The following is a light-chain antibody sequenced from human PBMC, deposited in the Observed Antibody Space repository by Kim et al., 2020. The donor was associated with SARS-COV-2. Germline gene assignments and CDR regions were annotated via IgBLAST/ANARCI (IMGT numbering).Light chain of an antibody. V-gene: IGKV3-11*01. J-gene: IGKJ4*01. CDR2: HVS. CDR1: QSVSSS. Sequence: LSPGERATLACRASQSVSSSLAWYRQKPGQVPRLLIYHVSNRATGIPARFSGSGSGTDFTLTISSLEPEDFAVYYCQQRRNWPLTFGGGTKVDIK. CDR3: QQRRNWPLT.